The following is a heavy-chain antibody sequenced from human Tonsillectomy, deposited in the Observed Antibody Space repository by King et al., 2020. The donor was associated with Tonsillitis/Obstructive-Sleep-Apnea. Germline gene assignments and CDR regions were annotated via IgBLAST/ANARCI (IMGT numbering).Heavy chain of an antibody. CDR3: ATPPPAPGYGDYGEFQH. CDR1: GYTFTGYY. V-gene: IGHV1-2*06. Sequence: VQLVESGAEVKKPGASVKVSCKASGYTFTGYYMHWVRQAPGQGLEWMGRINPNSGGTNYAQKFQGRVPMTRDTSISTAYMELSRLRSDDTAVYYCATPPPAPGYGDYGEFQHWGQGTLVTVSS. J-gene: IGHJ1*01. D-gene: IGHD4-17*01. CDR2: INPNSGGT.